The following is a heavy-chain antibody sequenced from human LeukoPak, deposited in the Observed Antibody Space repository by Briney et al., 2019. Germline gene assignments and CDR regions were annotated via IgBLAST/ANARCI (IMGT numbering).Heavy chain of an antibody. D-gene: IGHD6-19*01. CDR3: ARDRPRGYSSGCSDY. J-gene: IGHJ4*02. CDR2: ITLSGGST. Sequence: GGSLRLSCAASGFTFNNYAMSWVRQAPGKGLEWVSVITLSGGSTYYADSVKGRFTISRDNAKNSLYLQMNSLRAEDTAVYYCARDRPRGYSSGCSDYWGQGTLVTVSS. CDR1: GFTFNNYA. V-gene: IGHV3-23*01.